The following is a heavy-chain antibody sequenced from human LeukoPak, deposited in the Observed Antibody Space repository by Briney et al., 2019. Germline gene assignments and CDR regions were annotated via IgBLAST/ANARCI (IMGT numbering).Heavy chain of an antibody. CDR3: ARRPLLYGSGSYWDH. Sequence: ASVKVSCKASGYSFRSFWIGWVRQMPGKDLEWMGVIDPDDSETRYSPSFQGQVTISADKSISTAYLQWSTLKASDSAMYCCARRPLLYGSGSYWDHWGQGTLVTVSS. CDR1: GYSFRSFW. D-gene: IGHD3-10*01. CDR2: IDPDDSET. V-gene: IGHV5-51*01. J-gene: IGHJ4*02.